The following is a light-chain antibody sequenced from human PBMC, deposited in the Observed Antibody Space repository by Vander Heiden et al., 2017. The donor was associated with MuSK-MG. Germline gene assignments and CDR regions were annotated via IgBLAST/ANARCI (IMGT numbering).Light chain of an antibody. CDR2: DSS. CDR3: QQDDDLPIT. J-gene: IGKJ5*01. Sequence: DIQMTQSPSSLSASIGDRVTITCQASQDISNYLNWYQQKPGKAPKLLISDSSNVETGVPSRFSGSGSGTDFTFTISSLQPEDIATYYCQQDDDLPITFGQGTLLEIK. V-gene: IGKV1-33*01. CDR1: QDISNY.